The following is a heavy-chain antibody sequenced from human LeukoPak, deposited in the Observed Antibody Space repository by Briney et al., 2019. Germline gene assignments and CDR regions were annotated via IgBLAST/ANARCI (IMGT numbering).Heavy chain of an antibody. J-gene: IGHJ6*03. CDR2: IYSGGST. V-gene: IGHV3-66*01. CDR3: ASPYSGSYLTDDSYYMDV. Sequence: PGGSLRLSCAVSGFTVSSDYVSWVRQAPGKGLEWVSIIYSGGSTYYADSVKGRFTISRDSSKNTLYLQMNSLRAEDTAVYYCASPYSGSYLTDDSYYMDVWGKGTTVIISS. D-gene: IGHD1-26*01. CDR1: GFTVSSDY.